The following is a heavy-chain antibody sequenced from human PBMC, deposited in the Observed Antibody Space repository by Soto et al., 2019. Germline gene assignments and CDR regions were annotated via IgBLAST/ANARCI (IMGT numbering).Heavy chain of an antibody. CDR1: GYTFTGYV. CDR2: INSGNGNT. CDR3: AMGLTIFGVVIGY. J-gene: IGHJ4*02. Sequence: QVQLVQSGAEVKKPGASVKLSCKTSGYTFTGYVVDWVRQAPGQGLEWMGWINSGNGNTKYSEKFQGRVTITRDTSASTAYMELNSLTSEDTAVYYCAMGLTIFGVVIGYWGQGTLVAVSS. D-gene: IGHD3-3*01. V-gene: IGHV1-3*01.